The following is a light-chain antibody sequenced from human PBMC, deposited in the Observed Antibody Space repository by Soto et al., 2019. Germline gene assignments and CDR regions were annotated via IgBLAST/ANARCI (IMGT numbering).Light chain of an antibody. CDR1: SSDVGSYNY. J-gene: IGLJ1*01. CDR3: SSYTSGSTLYV. CDR2: ASS. Sequence: QSLLTQPASVSVSPGQSITISCTGTSSDVGSYNYVSWYQQHPGKAPRLMIYASSNRPSGVSHRFSGSRSGNTASLTISGLQAEDEADYFCSSYTSGSTLYVFGSGTKVTVL. V-gene: IGLV2-14*01.